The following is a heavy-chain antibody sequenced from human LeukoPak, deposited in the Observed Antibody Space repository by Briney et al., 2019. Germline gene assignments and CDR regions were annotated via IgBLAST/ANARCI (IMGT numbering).Heavy chain of an antibody. Sequence: SESLSLTCGISGGSVSDYYWSWIRQTPGEELEWIGEINQSGSPKYNPSLKSRVAIFVDTSSNQLSLNVTSVTAADTAVYYCVRGLVKKLVRRQIYYYMDVWGKGTTVIVSS. V-gene: IGHV4-34*01. CDR3: VRGLVKKLVRRQIYYYMDV. J-gene: IGHJ6*03. CDR1: GGSVSDYY. D-gene: IGHD6-6*01. CDR2: INQSGSP.